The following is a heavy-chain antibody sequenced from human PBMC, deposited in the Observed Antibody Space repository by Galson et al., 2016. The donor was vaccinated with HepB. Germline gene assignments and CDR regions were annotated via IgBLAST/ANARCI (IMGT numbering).Heavy chain of an antibody. CDR2: IYSGGTT. Sequence: SLRLSCAVSGFTVSSHYMSWVRQAPGKGLEWVSVIYSGGTTDYAVSVKGRFTISRDESKNTLYLQMNSLRADDTAVYYCAKDLGRAYTGYDPHFDCWGQGALVTVSS. J-gene: IGHJ4*02. D-gene: IGHD5-12*01. CDR1: GFTVSSHY. V-gene: IGHV3-66*01. CDR3: AKDLGRAYTGYDPHFDC.